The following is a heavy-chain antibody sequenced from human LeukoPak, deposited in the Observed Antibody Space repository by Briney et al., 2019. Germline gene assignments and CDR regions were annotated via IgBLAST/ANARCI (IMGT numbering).Heavy chain of an antibody. CDR3: AREFSVVGNFDY. Sequence: SGGSLRLSCADSGFLFSDFIDHTMVWVRQAPGKGLEWVSYISSSSTSISYAGSVRGRFSISRDNAQRSLYLHMNSLRDEDTAVYYCAREFSVVGNFDYWGQGTLVIVSS. CDR2: ISSSSTSI. CDR1: GFLFSDFIDHT. J-gene: IGHJ4*02. V-gene: IGHV3-21*01. D-gene: IGHD2-21*01.